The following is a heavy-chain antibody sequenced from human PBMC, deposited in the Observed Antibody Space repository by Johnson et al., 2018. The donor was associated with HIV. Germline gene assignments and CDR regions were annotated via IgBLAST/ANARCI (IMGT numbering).Heavy chain of an antibody. CDR3: ARGSLGYSSSWIQSGTTFDI. D-gene: IGHD6-13*01. CDR2: IRYDGSNK. Sequence: QVQLVESGGGVVQPGGSLRLSCAASGFTFSSYGMHWVRQAPGKGLEWVAFIRYDGSNKYYPGSVKGRFTISRENAKNSLYLQMNSLRAGDTAVYYCARGSLGYSSSWIQSGTTFDIWGQGTMVTVSS. CDR1: GFTFSSYG. J-gene: IGHJ3*02. V-gene: IGHV3-30*02.